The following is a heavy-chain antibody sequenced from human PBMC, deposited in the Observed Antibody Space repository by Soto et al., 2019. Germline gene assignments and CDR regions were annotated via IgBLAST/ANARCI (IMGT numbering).Heavy chain of an antibody. Sequence: QVTLKESGPVLVKPTETLTLTCTVSGFSLRNTRMGVSWIRQSPGKALEWLSHIFSNDAKSYSPSLKSRLAISRDTSKSQLVLTMTTVAPVDTATYYCARSLYVDYVHWYFDLWGRGTLVTVSS. D-gene: IGHD4-17*01. CDR1: GFSLRNTRMG. V-gene: IGHV2-26*01. CDR2: IFSNDAK. CDR3: ARSLYVDYVHWYFDL. J-gene: IGHJ2*01.